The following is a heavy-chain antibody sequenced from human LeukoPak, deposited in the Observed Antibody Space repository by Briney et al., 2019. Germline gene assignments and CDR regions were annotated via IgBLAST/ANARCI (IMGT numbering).Heavy chain of an antibody. Sequence: SQTLSLTCAISGDSVSSNSAAWNWIRQSPSRGLEWLGRTYYRSKWYNDYAVSVKSRITINPDTSKNQFSLQLNSVTPEDTAVYYCARDLVGATRGGNDAFDIWGQGTMVTISS. CDR1: GDSVSSNSAA. CDR2: TYYRSKWYN. CDR3: ARDLVGATRGGNDAFDI. D-gene: IGHD1-26*01. J-gene: IGHJ3*02. V-gene: IGHV6-1*01.